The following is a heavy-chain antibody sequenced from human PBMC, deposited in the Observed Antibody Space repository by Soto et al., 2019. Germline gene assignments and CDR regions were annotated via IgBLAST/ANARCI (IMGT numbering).Heavy chain of an antibody. J-gene: IGHJ4*02. V-gene: IGHV3-23*01. CDR2: ISGSGGST. Sequence: GGSLRLSCAASGFTFSSYAMSWVRQAPGKGLEWVSAISGSGGSTYYADSVKGRFTISRDNSKNTLYLQMNSLRAEDTAVYYCAKVFRGVVVTAIFSYFDYWGQGTLVTVSS. CDR3: AKVFRGVVVTAIFSYFDY. D-gene: IGHD2-21*02. CDR1: GFTFSSYA.